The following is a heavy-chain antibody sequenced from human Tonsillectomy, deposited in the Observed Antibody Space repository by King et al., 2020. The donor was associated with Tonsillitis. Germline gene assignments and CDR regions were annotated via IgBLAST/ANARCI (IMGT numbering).Heavy chain of an antibody. D-gene: IGHD2-8*02. V-gene: IGHV1-2*06. CDR3: ARDTGGWRTFDF. J-gene: IGHJ4*02. Sequence: VQLVESGAEVKKPGASVTVSCRASGYTFTGYSIHWVRQAPGQGLEWMGRINPNSGGADYALSFEGRVTMTRDSSISTAYMEMSRLRPDDTAVFYCARDTGGWRTFDFWGQGTLVTVSS. CDR2: INPNSGGA. CDR1: GYTFTGYS.